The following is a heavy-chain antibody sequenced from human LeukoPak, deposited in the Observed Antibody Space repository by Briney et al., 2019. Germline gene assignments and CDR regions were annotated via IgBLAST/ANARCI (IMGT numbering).Heavy chain of an antibody. CDR2: INPNSGAT. J-gene: IGHJ4*02. V-gene: IGHV1-2*02. CDR1: GYTFTDCF. CDR3: ATLGGHSLAVQNGY. D-gene: IGHD3-16*01. Sequence: GASVNVSCKASGYTFTDCFMHWVRQAPGQGLEWMGWINPNSGATRYAQKFQGRVTMTRDTSSSTAYMELSRLRSDDTAVYYCATLGGHSLAVQNGYWGQGTLVTVSS.